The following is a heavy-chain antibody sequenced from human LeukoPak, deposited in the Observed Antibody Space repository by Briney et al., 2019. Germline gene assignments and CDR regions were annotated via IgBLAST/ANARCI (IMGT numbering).Heavy chain of an antibody. CDR2: IIPILGIA. CDR1: GGTFSSYT. Sequence: SVKVSCKASGGTFSSYTISWVRQAPVQGLEWMGRIIPILGIANYAQKFQGRVTITADKSTSTAYMELSSLRSEDTAVYYCARDGSGYIVVVPAATWGQGTLVTVSS. D-gene: IGHD2-2*01. V-gene: IGHV1-69*04. J-gene: IGHJ4*02. CDR3: ARDGSGYIVVVPAAT.